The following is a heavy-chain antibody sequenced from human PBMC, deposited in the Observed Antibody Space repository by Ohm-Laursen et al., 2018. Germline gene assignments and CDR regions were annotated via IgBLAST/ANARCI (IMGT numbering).Heavy chain of an antibody. CDR1: GYVFSNYG. Sequence: YGYVFSNYGISCVRQPRGQGLDWMGWISAYNGNTDYAEKLQGRVTMTTDTPTSTAYMELRSLTCDDTAVYYCARDRGDLGYWGQGTLVIVSS. CDR3: ARDRGDLGY. D-gene: IGHD3-10*01. CDR2: ISAYNGNT. J-gene: IGHJ4*02. V-gene: IGHV1-18*01.